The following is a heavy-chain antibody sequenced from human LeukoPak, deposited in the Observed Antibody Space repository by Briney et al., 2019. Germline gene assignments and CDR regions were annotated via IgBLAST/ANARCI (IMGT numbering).Heavy chain of an antibody. D-gene: IGHD3-10*01. J-gene: IGHJ5*02. CDR3: ARGGWFGELLIRFDP. V-gene: IGHV4-4*02. Sequence: SETLSLTCAVSGGSISSNNWWSWVRQPPGKGLEWIGEIYHSGSTNYNPSLKSRVTISVDTSKNQFSLKLSSVTAADTAVYYCARGGWFGELLIRFDPWGQGTLVTVSS. CDR2: IYHSGST. CDR1: GGSISSNNW.